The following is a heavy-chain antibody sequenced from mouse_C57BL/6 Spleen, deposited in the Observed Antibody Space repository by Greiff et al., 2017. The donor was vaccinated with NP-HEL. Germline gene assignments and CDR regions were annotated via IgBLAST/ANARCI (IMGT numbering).Heavy chain of an antibody. CDR3: ASYSNYGYFDV. D-gene: IGHD2-5*01. J-gene: IGHJ1*03. V-gene: IGHV5-4*01. CDR2: ISDGGSYT. CDR1: GFTFSSYA. Sequence: DVHLVESGGGLVKPGGSLKLSCAASGFTFSSYAMSWVRQTPEKRLEWVATISDGGSYTYYPDNVKGRFTISRDNPKNNLYLQMSHLKSEDTAMYYCASYSNYGYFDVWGTGTTVTVSS.